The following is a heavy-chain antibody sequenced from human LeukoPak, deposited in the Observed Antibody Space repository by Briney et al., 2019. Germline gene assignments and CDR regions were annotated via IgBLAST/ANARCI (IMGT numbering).Heavy chain of an antibody. Sequence: GGSLRLSCAASGFTFSSYAMSWVRQAPGKGLEWASTISGSGGSTYYADSVKGRFTISRDNSKNTPYLQMNSLRAEDTAVYYCAKAYYDSTGYYGYWGQGTLVTVSS. CDR3: AKAYYDSTGYYGY. V-gene: IGHV3-23*01. D-gene: IGHD3-22*01. J-gene: IGHJ4*02. CDR1: GFTFSSYA. CDR2: ISGSGGST.